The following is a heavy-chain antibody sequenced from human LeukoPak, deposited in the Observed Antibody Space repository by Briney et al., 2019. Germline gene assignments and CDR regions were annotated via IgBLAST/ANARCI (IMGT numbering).Heavy chain of an antibody. J-gene: IGHJ4*02. CDR1: GCSVSSNY. CDR2: IYYSGST. D-gene: IGHD3-3*01. V-gene: IGHV4-31*02. CDR3: ARAGGFFSPFGY. Sequence: LRLSCAASGCSVSSNYMSWIRQHPGKGLEWIGYIYYSGSTYYNPSLKSRVTISVDTSKNQFSLKLSSVTAADTAVYYCARAGGFFSPFGYWGQGTLVTVSS.